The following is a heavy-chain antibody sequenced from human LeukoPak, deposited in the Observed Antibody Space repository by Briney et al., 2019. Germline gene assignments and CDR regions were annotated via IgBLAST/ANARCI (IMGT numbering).Heavy chain of an antibody. J-gene: IGHJ4*02. D-gene: IGHD6-19*01. CDR1: GGSISSHY. CDR2: IHYTGRT. V-gene: IGHV4-59*11. CDR3: ARGAGWYDY. Sequence: SETLSLTCAVSGGSISSHYWSWLRQPPGEGLEWIAYIHYTGRTNYNPSLRGRVTISVDTSNSQFSLNLNSVTAADTAVYYCARGAGWYDYWGQGTLVTVSS.